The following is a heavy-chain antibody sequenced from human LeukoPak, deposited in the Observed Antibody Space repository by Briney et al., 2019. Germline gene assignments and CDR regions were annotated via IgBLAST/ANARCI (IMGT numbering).Heavy chain of an antibody. CDR2: INPNSGGT. D-gene: IGHD3-22*01. V-gene: IGHV1-2*06. J-gene: IGHJ4*02. CDR3: ARVRSITMIVVVIRGPGYYFDY. CDR1: GYTFTGYY. Sequence: ASVKVSCKASGYTFTGYYMQWVRQAPGQGLEWMGRINPNSGGTNYAQKFQGRVTMTRDTSISTAYMELSRLRSDDTAVYYCARVRSITMIVVVIRGPGYYFDYWGQGTLVTVSS.